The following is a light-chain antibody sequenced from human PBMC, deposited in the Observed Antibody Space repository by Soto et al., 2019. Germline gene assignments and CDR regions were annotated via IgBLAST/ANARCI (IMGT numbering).Light chain of an antibody. CDR3: SSYGGSNTVV. CDR1: SSDVGGYNY. V-gene: IGLV2-8*01. Sequence: QSALTQPPSASGSPGQSVTISCTGSSSDVGGYNYVSWYQQHPGKAPKLMSDEVSKRPSGVPDRLSDSKSGNTASLTVSGLTAEDEADYYCSSYGGSNTVVFGGGTKLTVL. CDR2: EVS. J-gene: IGLJ2*01.